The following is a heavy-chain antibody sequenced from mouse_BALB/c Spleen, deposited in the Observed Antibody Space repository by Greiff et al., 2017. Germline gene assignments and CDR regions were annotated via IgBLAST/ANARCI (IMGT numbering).Heavy chain of an antibody. D-gene: IGHD1-1*01. Sequence: VQLQQPGAELVKPGASVKLSCKASGYTFTSYWMHWVKQRPGQGLEWIGEIDPSDSYTNYNQKFKGKATLTVDKSSSTAYMQLSSLTSEDSAVYYCAREGGLRRDYWGQGTTLTVSS. V-gene: IGHV1-69*02. CDR2: IDPSDSYT. CDR3: AREGGLRRDY. J-gene: IGHJ2*01. CDR1: GYTFTSYW.